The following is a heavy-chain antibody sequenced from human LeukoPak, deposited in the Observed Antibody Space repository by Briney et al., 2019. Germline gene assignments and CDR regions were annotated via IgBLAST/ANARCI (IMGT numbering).Heavy chain of an antibody. J-gene: IGHJ3*02. CDR2: IYSGGST. CDR3: ARSYYYDSSGWGAFDI. D-gene: IGHD3-22*01. Sequence: GGSLRPSCAASGFTVSSNYMSWVRQAPGKGLEWVSVIYSGGSTYYADSVKGRFTISRHNSKNTLYLQMNNLRAEDTAVYYCARSYYYDSSGWGAFDIWGQGTMVTVSS. CDR1: GFTVSSNY. V-gene: IGHV3-53*04.